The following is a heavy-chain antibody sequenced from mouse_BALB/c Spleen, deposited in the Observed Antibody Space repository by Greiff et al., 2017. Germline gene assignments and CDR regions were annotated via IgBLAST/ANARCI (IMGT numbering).Heavy chain of an antibody. CDR1: GYSITSDYA. CDR3: YGSSYYFDY. CDR2: ISYSGST. Sequence: DVKLQESGPGLVKPSQSLSLTCTVTGYSITSDYAWNWIRQFPGNKLEWMGYISYSGSTSYNPSLKSRISITRDTSKNQFFLQLNSVTTEDTATYYCYGSSYYFDYWGQGTTLTVSS. J-gene: IGHJ2*01. V-gene: IGHV3-2*02. D-gene: IGHD1-1*01.